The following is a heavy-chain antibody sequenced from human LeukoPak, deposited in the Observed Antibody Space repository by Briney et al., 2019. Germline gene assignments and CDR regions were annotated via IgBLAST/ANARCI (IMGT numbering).Heavy chain of an antibody. V-gene: IGHV3-48*01. Sequence: PGGSLRLSCAASGFILNTYSMNWVRQAPGKGLEWVSYISSSSSTKYYADSVKGRFTISRDNAKNSLYLQMNSLRAEDTAVYYCARAGRADYWGQGTLVTVSS. J-gene: IGHJ4*02. CDR2: ISSSSSTK. CDR1: GFILNTYS. CDR3: ARAGRADY.